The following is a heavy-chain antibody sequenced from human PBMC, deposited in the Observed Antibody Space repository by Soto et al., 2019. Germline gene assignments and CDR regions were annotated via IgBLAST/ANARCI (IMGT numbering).Heavy chain of an antibody. J-gene: IGHJ4*02. CDR2: IYWDDDK. CDR1: GFSLSTSGVG. CDR3: AHKQLDYDFWGGYYTGFSFDY. Sequence: QITLKESGPTLVKPTQTLTLTCTFSGFSLSTSGVGVGWIRQPPGKALEWLALIYWDDDKRYSPSLKSRLTITKDTSKNQVVLTMTNMDPVDTATYYCAHKQLDYDFWGGYYTGFSFDYWGQGTLVTVSS. V-gene: IGHV2-5*02. D-gene: IGHD3-3*01.